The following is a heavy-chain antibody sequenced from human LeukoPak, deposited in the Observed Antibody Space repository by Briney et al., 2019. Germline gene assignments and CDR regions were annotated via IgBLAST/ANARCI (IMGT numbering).Heavy chain of an antibody. CDR1: GGSFSGYY. D-gene: IGHD3-22*01. J-gene: IGHJ2*01. V-gene: IGHV4-34*01. CDR2: IYYSGST. CDR3: ARTGPRYYYDSSGYKNWYFDL. Sequence: SETLSLTCAVYGGSFSGYYWSWIRQPPGKGLEWIGSIYYSGSTYYNPSLKSRVTISVDTSKNQFSLKLSSVTAADTAVYYCARTGPRYYYDSSGYKNWYFDLWGRGTLVTVSS.